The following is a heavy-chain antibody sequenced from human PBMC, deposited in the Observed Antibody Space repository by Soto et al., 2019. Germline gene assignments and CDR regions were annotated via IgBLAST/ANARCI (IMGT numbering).Heavy chain of an antibody. Sequence: ASVKVSCKSSGYSFTSYAIYWVRQAPGQRLEWMGWINAGNGNTKYSQKLQGRVTFTGDTSASTAHMELSSLRSEDTAVYFCARGVENIVVVLDVFGYYGMDVWGQGTTVTVSS. CDR2: INAGNGNT. V-gene: IGHV1-3*01. J-gene: IGHJ6*02. D-gene: IGHD2-2*01. CDR1: GYSFTSYA. CDR3: ARGVENIVVVLDVFGYYGMDV.